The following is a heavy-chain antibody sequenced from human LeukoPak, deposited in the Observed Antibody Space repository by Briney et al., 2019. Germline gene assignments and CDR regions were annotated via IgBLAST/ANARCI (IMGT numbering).Heavy chain of an antibody. CDR2: INHSGST. D-gene: IGHD3-22*01. J-gene: IGHJ4*02. Sequence: PSETLSLTCTVSGGSISGYYWSWIRQPPGKGLEWIGEINHSGSTNYNPSLKSRVTISVDTSKNQFSLKLSSVTAADTAVYYCARLYDSSGYYRDWGQGTLVTVSS. CDR1: GGSISGYY. CDR3: ARLYDSSGYYRD. V-gene: IGHV4-34*01.